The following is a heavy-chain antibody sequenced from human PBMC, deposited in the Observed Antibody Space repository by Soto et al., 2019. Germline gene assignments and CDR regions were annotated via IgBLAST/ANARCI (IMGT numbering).Heavy chain of an antibody. Sequence: SETLSLTCTVSGGSISSGGYYWSWIRQHPGKGLEWIGYIYYSGSTYYNPSLKSRVTISVDTSKNQFSLKLSSVTAADTAVYYCAREGVPWIAARLGSAPPIYGMDVWGQGTTVTVSS. CDR3: AREGVPWIAARLGSAPPIYGMDV. V-gene: IGHV4-31*03. CDR1: GGSISSGGYY. J-gene: IGHJ6*02. D-gene: IGHD6-6*01. CDR2: IYYSGST.